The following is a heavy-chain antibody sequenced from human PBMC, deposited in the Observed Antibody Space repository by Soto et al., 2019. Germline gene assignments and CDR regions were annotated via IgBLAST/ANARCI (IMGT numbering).Heavy chain of an antibody. V-gene: IGHV3-7*01. CDR3: ARDWNDNTFRGIDS. CDR1: GFTLSSHW. J-gene: IGHJ4*02. D-gene: IGHD3-16*01. Sequence: PGGSLRLSCAASGFTLSSHWMSWVRQAPGKGLEWVANIKPDGSEKLYVDSVKGRFTISRDNAENSLYLQMDSLRAEDTAMYYCARDWNDNTFRGIDSWGQGTLVTVSS. CDR2: IKPDGSEK.